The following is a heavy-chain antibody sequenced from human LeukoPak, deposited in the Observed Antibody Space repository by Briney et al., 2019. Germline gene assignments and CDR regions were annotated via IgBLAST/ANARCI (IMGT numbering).Heavy chain of an antibody. Sequence: PGGSLRLSCASSGFTFSSYGMHWVRQAPGKGLEWVAVIRYDGSNKYYADSVKGRFTISRDNSKNTLYLQMNSLRAEDTAVYYCAKAATKEMNWFDPWGQGTLVTVSS. J-gene: IGHJ5*02. CDR3: AKAATKEMNWFDP. CDR2: IRYDGSNK. D-gene: IGHD6-25*01. V-gene: IGHV3-30*02. CDR1: GFTFSSYG.